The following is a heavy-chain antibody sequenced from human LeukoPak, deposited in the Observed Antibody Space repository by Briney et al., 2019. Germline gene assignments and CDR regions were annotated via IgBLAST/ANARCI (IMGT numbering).Heavy chain of an antibody. V-gene: IGHV4-59*01. CDR2: IYYSGST. D-gene: IGHD5-18*01. J-gene: IGHJ4*02. CDR1: GGSISSYY. Sequence: TSETLSLTCTVSGGSISSYYWSWIRQPPGKGLEWIGYIYYSGSTNYNPSLKSRVTISVDTSKNQFSLKLSSVTAADTAVYYCARAQRGYSYGLYFDYWSQGTLVTVSS. CDR3: ARAQRGYSYGLYFDY.